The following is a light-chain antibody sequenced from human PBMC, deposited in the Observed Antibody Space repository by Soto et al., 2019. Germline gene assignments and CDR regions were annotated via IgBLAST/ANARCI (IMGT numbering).Light chain of an antibody. CDR1: QGISSY. V-gene: IGKV1-27*01. J-gene: IGKJ3*01. CDR3: QRYNSVPNT. Sequence: DIPMTQSPSSLSASVGDRVTITCRASQGISSYLAWYQQKPGKDPKLLIYGASTLHSGVPSRFSGSGSGTDFTLTISSLQPEDVATYYCQRYNSVPNTFGPGTKVDIK. CDR2: GAS.